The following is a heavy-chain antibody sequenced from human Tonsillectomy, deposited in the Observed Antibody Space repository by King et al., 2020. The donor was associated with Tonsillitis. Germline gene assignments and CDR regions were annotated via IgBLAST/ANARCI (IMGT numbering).Heavy chain of an antibody. CDR1: GFTFSGYT. J-gene: IGHJ4*02. CDR2: ISSSSSYI. CDR3: ARVLDDYGDYVPDY. Sequence: VQLVESGGGLVKPGGSLRLSCAASGFTFSGYTMNWVRQAPGKGLEWVSSISSSSSYIFYADSLKGRFTISRDNAKNSLYLQMNSLRAEDTAVYYCARVLDDYGDYVPDYGGQGTLVTVSS. V-gene: IGHV3-21*01. D-gene: IGHD4-17*01.